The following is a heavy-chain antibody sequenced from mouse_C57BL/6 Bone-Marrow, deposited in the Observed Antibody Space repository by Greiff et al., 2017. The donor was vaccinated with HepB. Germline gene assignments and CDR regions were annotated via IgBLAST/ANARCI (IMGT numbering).Heavy chain of an antibody. CDR3: ARGGYYYGSSSWFAY. Sequence: EVNVVESGGGLVKPGGSLKLSCAASGFTFSDYGMHWVRQAPEKGLEWVAYISSGSSTIYYADTVKGRFTISRDNAKNTLFLQMTSLRSEDTAMYYCARGGYYYGSSSWFAYWGQGTLVTVSA. CDR1: GFTFSDYG. J-gene: IGHJ3*01. CDR2: ISSGSSTI. V-gene: IGHV5-17*01. D-gene: IGHD1-1*01.